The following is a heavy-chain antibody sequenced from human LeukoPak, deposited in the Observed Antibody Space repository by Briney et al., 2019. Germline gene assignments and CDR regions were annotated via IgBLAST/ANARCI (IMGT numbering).Heavy chain of an antibody. CDR2: LKQDGSDK. D-gene: IGHD1-26*01. V-gene: IGHV3-7*01. Sequence: GGSRRLSCAASGFSFSSYWMSWVRQAPGKGLEWVANLKQDGSDKYYVDSVKGRFTISRDNAKNSLYLQVNSLRGEDTAVYYCARLGKWGGNAFDIWGQGTMVTVSS. CDR3: ARLGKWGGNAFDI. CDR1: GFSFSSYW. J-gene: IGHJ3*02.